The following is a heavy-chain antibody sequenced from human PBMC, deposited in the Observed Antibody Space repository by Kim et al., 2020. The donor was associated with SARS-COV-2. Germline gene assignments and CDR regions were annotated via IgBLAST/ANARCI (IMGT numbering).Heavy chain of an antibody. CDR3: VSFGYGGYDKASDY. Sequence: GGSLRLSCAASGFTFGRFWMSWVRQAPGKGLEWVATINEGGGDTYCVDSVKGRFTISRDNAKNSLYLQLNSLGAEDTAVYYCVSFGYGGYDKASDYCGQGTRVTVSS. V-gene: IGHV3-7*03. CDR1: GFTFGRFW. D-gene: IGHD5-12*01. CDR2: INEGGGDT. J-gene: IGHJ4*02.